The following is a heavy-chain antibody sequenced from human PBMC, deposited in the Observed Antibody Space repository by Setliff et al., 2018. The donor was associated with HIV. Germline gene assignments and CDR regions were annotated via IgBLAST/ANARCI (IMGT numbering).Heavy chain of an antibody. J-gene: IGHJ6*03. CDR1: GESFSGYY. Sequence: PSETLSLTCAVYGESFSGYYWTWIRQSSGKGLEWIGEINHSGSTNYNPPLKSRVTISVDTSKNQFSLKLHSMTAADTAVYFCARGRAYSSGWGLLRNYYMDVWGKGTTVTVSS. V-gene: IGHV4-34*01. CDR3: ARGRAYSSGWGLLRNYYMDV. D-gene: IGHD6-19*01. CDR2: INHSGST.